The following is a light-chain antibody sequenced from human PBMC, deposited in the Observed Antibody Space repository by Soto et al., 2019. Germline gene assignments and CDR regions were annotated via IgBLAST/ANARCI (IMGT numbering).Light chain of an antibody. V-gene: IGKV1-5*01. CDR2: DVS. Sequence: DIQMTQSPSTLSASVGDRVTITCRASQSISRWLAWYQQKPGKAPKLLIYDVSSLESGVPSRFSGSGSGTQFTLTISSLQADDVATYYCQQCNTFWTFGQGTKVEIQ. CDR1: QSISRW. CDR3: QQCNTFWT. J-gene: IGKJ1*01.